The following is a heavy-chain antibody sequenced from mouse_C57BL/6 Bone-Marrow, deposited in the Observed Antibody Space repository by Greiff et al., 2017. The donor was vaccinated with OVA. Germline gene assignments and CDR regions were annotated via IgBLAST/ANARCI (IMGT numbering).Heavy chain of an antibody. V-gene: IGHV1-9*01. Sequence: QVQLQQSGAELMKPGASVKLSCKATGYTFTGYWIEWVKQRPGHGLEWIGEILPGSGSTNYNEKFKGKATFTADTSSNTAYMQLSSLTTKDSAIYYCAREYSNHFDYWGQGTTLTVSS. D-gene: IGHD2-5*01. CDR2: ILPGSGST. CDR1: GYTFTGYW. J-gene: IGHJ2*01. CDR3: AREYSNHFDY.